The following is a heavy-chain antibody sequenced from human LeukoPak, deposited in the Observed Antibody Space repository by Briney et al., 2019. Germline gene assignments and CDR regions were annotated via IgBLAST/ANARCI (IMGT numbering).Heavy chain of an antibody. CDR2: IYTSGST. V-gene: IGHV4-4*07. J-gene: IGHJ5*02. D-gene: IGHD4-23*01. CDR1: GGSISSYY. Sequence: SETLSLTCTVSGGSISSYYWTWIRQPAGKGLEWIGRIYTSGSTNYNPSLKSRVTMSVDTSKNQFSLKLRYVTAADTAVYYCARDLNYGDISINWFDPWGQGTLVTVSS. CDR3: ARDLNYGDISINWFDP.